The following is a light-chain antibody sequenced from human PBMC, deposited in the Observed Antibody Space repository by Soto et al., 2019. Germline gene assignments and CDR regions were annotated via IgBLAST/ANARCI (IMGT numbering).Light chain of an antibody. J-gene: IGKJ1*01. CDR2: AAS. CDR1: QGIIDY. V-gene: IGKV1-27*01. Sequence: DIQMTQSPSSLSASVGDRVTISCRASQGIIDYLAWYQQQPGKAPKLLIYAASTLQSGVPSRFSGSGAGTDFTLTISALQPEDVATYFCQKYNSAPQTFGPGTKVEIK. CDR3: QKYNSAPQT.